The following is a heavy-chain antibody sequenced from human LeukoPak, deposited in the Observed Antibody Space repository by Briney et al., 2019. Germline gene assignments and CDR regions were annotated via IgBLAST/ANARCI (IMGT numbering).Heavy chain of an antibody. V-gene: IGHV4-61*02. Sequence: PSETLSLTCTASGGSISSGSYYWSWIRQPAGKGLEWIGRIYTSGSTNYNPSLKSRVTISVDTSKNQFSLKLSSVTAADTAVYYCAREYYDFWSGSEATRWGGGLYYFDYWGQGTLVTVSS. J-gene: IGHJ4*02. D-gene: IGHD3-3*01. CDR3: AREYYDFWSGSEATRWGGGLYYFDY. CDR1: GGSISSGSYY. CDR2: IYTSGST.